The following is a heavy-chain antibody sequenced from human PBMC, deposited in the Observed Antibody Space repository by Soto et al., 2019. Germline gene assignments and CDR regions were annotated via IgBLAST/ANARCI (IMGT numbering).Heavy chain of an antibody. J-gene: IGHJ4*02. D-gene: IGHD4-17*01. Sequence: QVQLVQSGAEVKNPGASVKVSCRASGYTLSNNYGISWVRQAPGQGLEWMGWINSYNGVTNNARKFQDRVTLTTDASTTTAYMELRSLRSDDTAIYYCARARQNYGSLDYWGQGTLVTVSS. V-gene: IGHV1-18*01. CDR2: INSYNGVT. CDR1: GYTLSNNYG. CDR3: ARARQNYGSLDY.